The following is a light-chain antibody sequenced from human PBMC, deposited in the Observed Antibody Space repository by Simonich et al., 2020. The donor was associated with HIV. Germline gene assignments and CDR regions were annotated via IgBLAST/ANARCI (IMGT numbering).Light chain of an antibody. CDR3: CSYAGSYTWV. V-gene: IGLV2-11*01. J-gene: IGLJ3*02. CDR2: DFS. Sequence: QSALTQPASVSGSPGQSITLSCTGTSVDVVGYTYVSWYQQLPGKAPKLLIYDFSKRPSGVTDRFSGSKSGNTASLTNFGLQAEDEADYYCCSYAGSYTWVFGGGTKLTVL. CDR1: SVDVVGYTY.